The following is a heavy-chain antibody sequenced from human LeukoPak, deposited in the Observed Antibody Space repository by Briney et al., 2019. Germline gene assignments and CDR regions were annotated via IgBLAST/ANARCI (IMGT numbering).Heavy chain of an antibody. CDR1: GYTFTGYY. CDR3: ARDRLLWFGESLPRGAPFDP. D-gene: IGHD3-10*01. Sequence: ASVTVSFKASGYTFTGYYMHWVRQAPGQGLEWMGWINPNSGGTNYAQKFQGRVTMTRDTSISTAYMELSRLRSDDTAVYYCARDRLLWFGESLPRGAPFDPWGQGTLVTVSS. CDR2: INPNSGGT. V-gene: IGHV1-2*02. J-gene: IGHJ5*02.